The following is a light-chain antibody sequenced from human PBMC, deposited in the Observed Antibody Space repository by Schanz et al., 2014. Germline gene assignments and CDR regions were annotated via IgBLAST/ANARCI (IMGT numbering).Light chain of an antibody. CDR3: QQRSTWFS. V-gene: IGKV3-15*01. J-gene: IGKJ4*01. CDR2: GAS. Sequence: EIVMTQSPATLSVSPGERATLSCRASQSVSSNLAWYQQKPGQAPRLLIYGASTRATGIPARFSGSGSGTEFTLTITSLEPEDFAVYYCQQRSTWFSFGGRTRVEIK. CDR1: QSVSSN.